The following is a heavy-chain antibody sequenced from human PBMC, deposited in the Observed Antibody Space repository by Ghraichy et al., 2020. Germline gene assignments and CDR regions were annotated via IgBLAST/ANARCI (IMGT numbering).Heavy chain of an antibody. CDR2: INQDAREK. CDR1: GLIFSNYW. CDR3: SSGDTFDI. J-gene: IGHJ3*02. Sequence: GGSLRLSCADSGLIFSNYWMTWVRQAPGKGLEWVANINQDAREKYYAGSVRGRFTISRDNAKNSLYLQMNDLSAEDTAVYYCSSGDTFDIWGRGTMVTVSS. D-gene: IGHD3-10*01. V-gene: IGHV3-7*03.